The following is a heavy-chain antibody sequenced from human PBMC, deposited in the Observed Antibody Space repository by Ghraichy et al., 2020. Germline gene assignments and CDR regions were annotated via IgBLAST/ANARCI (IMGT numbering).Heavy chain of an antibody. V-gene: IGHV3-21*01. D-gene: IGHD6-13*01. CDR2: ISSSSSYI. Sequence: GGSLRLSCAASGFTFSSYNMNWVRQAPGKGLEWVSSISSSSSYIYYADSVKGRFTISRDNAKNSLYLQMNSLRAEDTAVYFCARVGDISSQIYHYYGMDVWVQGTTVTVSS. CDR1: GFTFSSYN. J-gene: IGHJ6*02. CDR3: ARVGDISSQIYHYYGMDV.